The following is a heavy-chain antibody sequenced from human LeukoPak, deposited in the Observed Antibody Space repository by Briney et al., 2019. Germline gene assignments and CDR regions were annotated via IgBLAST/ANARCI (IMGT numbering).Heavy chain of an antibody. Sequence: SETLSLTCAVYGGSFSGYYWSWIRQPPGKGLEWIGEINHSGSTNYNPSLKSRVTISVDTSKNQFSLKLSSVTAADTAVYYCARFYYDSSGYYSFYYYGMDVWGQGTTVTISS. CDR3: ARFYYDSSGYYSFYYYGMDV. CDR2: INHSGST. CDR1: GGSFSGYY. J-gene: IGHJ6*02. D-gene: IGHD3-22*01. V-gene: IGHV4-34*01.